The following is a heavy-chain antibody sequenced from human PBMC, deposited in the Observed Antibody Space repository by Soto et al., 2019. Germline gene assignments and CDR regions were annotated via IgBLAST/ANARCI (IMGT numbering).Heavy chain of an antibody. CDR1: GYTFTSYG. V-gene: IGHV1-18*01. CDR3: ARDKRYSYGHNWFDP. J-gene: IGHJ5*02. CDR2: ISAYNGNT. D-gene: IGHD5-18*01. Sequence: ASVKVSCKASGYTFTSYGISWVRQAPGQGLEWMGWISAYNGNTNYAQKLQGRVTMTTDTSTSTAYMELRSLRSDDTAVYYCARDKRYSYGHNWFDPWGRGTLVTVSS.